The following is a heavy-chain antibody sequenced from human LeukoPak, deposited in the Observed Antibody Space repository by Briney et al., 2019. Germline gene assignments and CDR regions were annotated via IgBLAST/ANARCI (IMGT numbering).Heavy chain of an antibody. J-gene: IGHJ6*03. CDR2: ISGSSSAI. Sequence: GGSLRPSCAASGFTFSTYSMNWVRQAPGKGLEWVSYISGSSSAIYYADSVKGRFTISRDSAKNSLYLQMNSLRAEDTALYYCARQWPEYYMDVWGKGTTVTVSS. D-gene: IGHD6-19*01. V-gene: IGHV3-48*01. CDR1: GFTFSTYS. CDR3: ARQWPEYYMDV.